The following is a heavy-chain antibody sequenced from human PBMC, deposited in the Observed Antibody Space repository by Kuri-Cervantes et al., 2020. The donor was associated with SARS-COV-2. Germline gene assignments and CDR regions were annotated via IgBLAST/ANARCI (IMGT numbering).Heavy chain of an antibody. CDR3: ARGFYFGKFDP. J-gene: IGHJ5*02. CDR1: GDSINSGGYH. CDR2: IYNGGHT. V-gene: IGHV4-31*02. Sequence: SCTVSGDSINSGGYHWSWIRQHPGKGLESIGYIYNGGHTFYSTSLRSRITISLDPSKNQFSLRLNSVTTADTAVYYCARGFYFGKFDPWGQGTLVTVSS. D-gene: IGHD3-9*01.